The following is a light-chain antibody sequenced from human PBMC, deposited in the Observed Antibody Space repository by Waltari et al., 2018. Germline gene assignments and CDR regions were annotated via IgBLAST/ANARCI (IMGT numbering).Light chain of an antibody. J-gene: IGLJ1*01. CDR1: SSDVGGYNY. CDR3: SSYTSSSTNYV. Sequence: QSALTQPASVSGSPGQSITISCTGTSSDVGGYNYVSWYQQHPGKAPKLMIYDVSKRPSGVSNRFSGSKSGNTASLTISGLQAEDEADYYCSSYTSSSTNYVFGTGTKATVL. CDR2: DVS. V-gene: IGLV2-14*01.